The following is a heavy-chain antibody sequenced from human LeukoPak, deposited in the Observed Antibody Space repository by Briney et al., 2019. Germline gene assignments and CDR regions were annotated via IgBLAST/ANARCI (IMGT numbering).Heavy chain of an antibody. D-gene: IGHD3-3*01. CDR3: ARDSRSYDFWSGYYTEVYYFDY. CDR2: IKQDGREK. Sequence: AGSMRLSCPAYGFTFSRHWMSWVRQAPGNGLEWVANIKQDGREKSFVGSVKGRFTISRDNAKNSLYRQMNSLRAEDTAVYYCARDSRSYDFWSGYYTEVYYFDYWGKGTLVTVS. J-gene: IGHJ4*02. CDR1: GFTFSRHW. V-gene: IGHV3-7*01.